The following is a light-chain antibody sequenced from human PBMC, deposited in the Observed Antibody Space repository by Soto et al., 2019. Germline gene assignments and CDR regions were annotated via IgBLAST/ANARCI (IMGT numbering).Light chain of an antibody. V-gene: IGKV3-20*01. J-gene: IGKJ1*01. CDR3: QQYGSSPPWT. Sequence: EIVLTQSPGTLSLSPGERATLSCRASQSVSSSYLAWYQQKPGQAPRLLIYGASSRATGIPDRFSGSGSGTDFTLTISRLEPEDFAVSYCQQYGSSPPWTFGQGTKV. CDR1: QSVSSSY. CDR2: GAS.